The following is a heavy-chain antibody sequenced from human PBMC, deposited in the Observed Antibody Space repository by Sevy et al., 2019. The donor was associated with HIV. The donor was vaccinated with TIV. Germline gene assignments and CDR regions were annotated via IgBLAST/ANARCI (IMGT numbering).Heavy chain of an antibody. Sequence: SGPTLVKPTQTLTLTCTFSGFSLSTSGLGVGWIRQPPGKALEWLALIYWDDDKRYSPSLKSRLTITKDTSKNQVVLRITNIDPVDTTTYYCAHRRIGDYYAETYYNWFDPWGQGTLVTVSS. J-gene: IGHJ5*02. V-gene: IGHV2-5*02. CDR2: IYWDDDK. D-gene: IGHD3-10*01. CDR3: AHRRIGDYYAETYYNWFDP. CDR1: GFSLSTSGLG.